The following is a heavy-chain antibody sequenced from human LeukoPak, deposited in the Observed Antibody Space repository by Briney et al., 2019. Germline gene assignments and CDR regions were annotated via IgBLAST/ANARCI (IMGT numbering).Heavy chain of an antibody. CDR2: IWYDGSNK. V-gene: IGHV3-33*01. J-gene: IGHJ6*02. CDR3: ARDLYPSSSWYWNYYYYGMDV. Sequence: GRSLRLSCAASGFTFSSYGMHWVRQAPGKGLEWVAVIWYDGSNKYYADSVKGRFTISRDNSKNTLYLQMNSLRAEDTAAYYCARDLYPSSSWYWNYYYYGMDVWGQGTTVTVSS. CDR1: GFTFSSYG. D-gene: IGHD6-13*01.